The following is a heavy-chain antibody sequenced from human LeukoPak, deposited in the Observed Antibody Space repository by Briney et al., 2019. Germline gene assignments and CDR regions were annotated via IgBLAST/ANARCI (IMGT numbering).Heavy chain of an antibody. Sequence: PGGSLRLSCAASGFTFSSYAMSWVRQAPGKGLEWVSAISGSGGSTYYADSVKGRFTISRDNSKNTLYLQMNSLRAEDTAVYYCAKDTGALYDFRSGYYPFDYWGQGTLVTVSS. CDR1: GFTFSSYA. CDR2: ISGSGGST. V-gene: IGHV3-23*01. J-gene: IGHJ4*02. CDR3: AKDTGALYDFRSGYYPFDY. D-gene: IGHD3-3*01.